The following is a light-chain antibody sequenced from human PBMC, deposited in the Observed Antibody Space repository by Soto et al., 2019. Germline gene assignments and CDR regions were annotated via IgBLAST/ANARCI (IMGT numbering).Light chain of an antibody. CDR1: QSVNSKY. CDR2: GTS. Sequence: DIVLTQSPGTLSLSPGERATLSCRASQSVNSKYLAWYQQKPGQAPRLLIYGTSNRATGIPDRFTGSGSGTDFTLTISRLEPEDFGVYYCQQYGNSPPNAFGQGTRL. V-gene: IGKV3-20*01. J-gene: IGKJ5*01. CDR3: QQYGNSPPNA.